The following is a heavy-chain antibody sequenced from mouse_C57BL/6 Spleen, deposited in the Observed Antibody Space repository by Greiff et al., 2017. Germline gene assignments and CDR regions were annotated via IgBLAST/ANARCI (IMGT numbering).Heavy chain of an antibody. CDR3: AGGYYGSRGYFDY. J-gene: IGHJ2*01. CDR1: GYAFTNYL. CDR2: INPGSGGT. D-gene: IGHD1-1*01. V-gene: IGHV1-54*01. Sequence: QVQLKQSGAELVRPGTSVKVSCKASGYAFTNYLIEWVKQRPGQGLEWIGVINPGSGGTNYNEKFKGKATLTADKSSSTAYMQLSSLTSEDSAVYFCAGGYYGSRGYFDYWGQGTTLTVSS.